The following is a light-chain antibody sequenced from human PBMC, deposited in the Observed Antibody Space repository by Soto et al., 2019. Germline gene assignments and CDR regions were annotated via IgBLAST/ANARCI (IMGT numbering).Light chain of an antibody. J-gene: IGLJ1*01. CDR2: DVS. CDR3: SSYTSSSTPYV. V-gene: IGLV2-14*01. Sequence: QSVLTQPASVSGSPGQSITISCTGTSSDINGYNYVSWYQQHPGKAHKLMIYDVSNRPSGVSNRFSGSKSGNTASLTISGLQAEDEADYYCSSYTSSSTPYVFGTGTKVTVL. CDR1: SSDINGYNY.